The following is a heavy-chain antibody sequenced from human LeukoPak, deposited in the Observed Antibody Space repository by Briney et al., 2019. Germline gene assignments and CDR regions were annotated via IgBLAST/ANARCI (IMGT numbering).Heavy chain of an antibody. CDR1: GFTFSSYW. CDR2: IKQDGSEK. D-gene: IGHD3-10*01. CDR3: AREDYYGSGGFDY. J-gene: IGHJ4*02. Sequence: PGGSLRLSCAASGFTFSSYWMSWVRQAPGKGLEWVANIKQDGSEKYYVDSVKGRFTISRDNAKNSLYLQMNSLRAEDTAVYYCAREDYYGSGGFDYWGQGTLVTVSS. V-gene: IGHV3-7*01.